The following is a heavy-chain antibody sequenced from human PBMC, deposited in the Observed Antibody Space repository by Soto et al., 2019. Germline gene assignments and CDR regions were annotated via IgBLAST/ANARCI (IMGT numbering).Heavy chain of an antibody. CDR2: INHSGST. J-gene: IGHJ4*02. CDR3: ARSSLIQLFDY. D-gene: IGHD5-18*01. Sequence: SETLSLTCAVYGGSFSGYYWSWIRQPPGKGLEWIGEINHSGSTNYNPSLKSRVTISVDTSKNQFSLKLSSVTAADTAVYYCARSSLIQLFDYWGQGTLVTVSS. V-gene: IGHV4-34*01. CDR1: GGSFSGYY.